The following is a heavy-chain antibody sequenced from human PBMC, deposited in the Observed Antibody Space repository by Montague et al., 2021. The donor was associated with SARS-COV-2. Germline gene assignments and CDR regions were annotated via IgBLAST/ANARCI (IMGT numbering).Heavy chain of an antibody. CDR3: ARIPVGSKYYFDF. CDR1: GDSVSSNTAT. J-gene: IGHJ4*02. D-gene: IGHD2-2*01. CDR2: TYYRSKWYN. V-gene: IGHV6-1*01. Sequence: CAISGDSVSSNTATRNWIRQSPSRGLEWLGRTYYRSKWYNDYAESVKSRITIDPDTSKHQFSLHLNSVTPEDTAVYYRARIPVGSKYYFDFWGQGTLVTVSS.